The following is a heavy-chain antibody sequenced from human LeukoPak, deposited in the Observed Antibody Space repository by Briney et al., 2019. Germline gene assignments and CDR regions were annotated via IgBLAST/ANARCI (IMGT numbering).Heavy chain of an antibody. Sequence: SETLSLTCTVSGYSISSGYYWGWIRPPPGKGLEWIGNIYHSGGTYYNPSLKSRVTISVDTSKNQFSLKLSSVTAPDTAVYYCARDQAAAGKGYFDYWGQGTLVTVSS. CDR1: GYSISSGYY. D-gene: IGHD6-13*01. CDR2: IYHSGGT. CDR3: ARDQAAAGKGYFDY. V-gene: IGHV4-38-2*02. J-gene: IGHJ4*02.